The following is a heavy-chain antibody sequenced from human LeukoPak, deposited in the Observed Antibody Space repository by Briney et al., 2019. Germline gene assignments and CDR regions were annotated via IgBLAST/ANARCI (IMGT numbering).Heavy chain of an antibody. CDR3: VRHRASYFDY. V-gene: IGHV4-59*08. CDR1: GGTLASHY. D-gene: IGHD5-24*01. CDR2: IYYSGSA. Sequence: SETLSLTCNVSGGTLASHYWSWVRQLPGKRLEWVGYIYYSGSADYNPSLKSRATISVDTSKNQFSLRLKSVTAADTAVYYCVRHRASYFDYWGQGTLVLVSS. J-gene: IGHJ4*02.